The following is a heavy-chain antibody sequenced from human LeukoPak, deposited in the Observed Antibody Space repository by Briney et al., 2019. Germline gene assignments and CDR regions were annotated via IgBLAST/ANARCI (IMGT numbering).Heavy chain of an antibody. CDR3: AKDRAAAGMGYFDY. V-gene: IGHV3-30*18. D-gene: IGHD6-13*01. J-gene: IGHJ4*02. CDR1: GFTFSSYG. Sequence: GGSLRLSCAASGFTFSSYGMHWVRQAPGKGLKCVAVISYDGSNKYYADSVKGRFTISRDNSKNTLYLQMNSLRAEDTAVYYCAKDRAAAGMGYFDYWGQGTLVTVSS. CDR2: ISYDGSNK.